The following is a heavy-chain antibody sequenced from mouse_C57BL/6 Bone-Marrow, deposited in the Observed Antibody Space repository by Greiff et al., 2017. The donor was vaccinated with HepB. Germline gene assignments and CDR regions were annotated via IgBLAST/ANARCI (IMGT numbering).Heavy chain of an antibody. Sequence: EADGGLVQPKGSLKLSCAASGFSFNTYAMNWVRQAPGKGLEWVARIRSKSNNYATYYADSVKDRFTISRDDSESMLYLQMNNLKTEDTAMYYCVRLNGAFDYWGQGTTLTVSS. J-gene: IGHJ2*01. V-gene: IGHV10-1*01. CDR2: IRSKSNNYAT. CDR1: GFSFNTYA. CDR3: VRLNGAFDY.